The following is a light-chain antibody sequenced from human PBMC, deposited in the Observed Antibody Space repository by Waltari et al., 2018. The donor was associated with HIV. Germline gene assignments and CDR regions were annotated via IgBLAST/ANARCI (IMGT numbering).Light chain of an antibody. CDR1: RSNRGAAYN. CDR3: QSYDNSLGVVV. J-gene: IGLJ2*01. Sequence: QSVLTPPPSVSAAPGQRITISCNGRRSNRGAAYNVHWYQHVPGRAPKLLIYGDSTGPFGVPVRISGSKSGASASLAITGLQAEDEADYYCQSYDNSLGVVVFGGGTKLTVL. V-gene: IGLV1-40*01. CDR2: GDS.